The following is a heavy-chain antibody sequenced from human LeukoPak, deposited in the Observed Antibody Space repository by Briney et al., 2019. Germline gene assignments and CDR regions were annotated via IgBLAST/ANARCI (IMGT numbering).Heavy chain of an antibody. CDR3: ARVGTILTGFSFYNWLDP. J-gene: IGHJ5*02. CDR2: IIPALGTT. D-gene: IGHD2-21*01. V-gene: IGHV1-69*13. Sequence: SVKVSCKASGGIVSNFAISWVRQAPGQGLEWMGGIIPALGTTNYAQKFQGRLTITADESTSTAYMELISLRFEDTAAYYCARVGTILTGFSFYNWLDPWGQGTLVTVSS. CDR1: GGIVSNFA.